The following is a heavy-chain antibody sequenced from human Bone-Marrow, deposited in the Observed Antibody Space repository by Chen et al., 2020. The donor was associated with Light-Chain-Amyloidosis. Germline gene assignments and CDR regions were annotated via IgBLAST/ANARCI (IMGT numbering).Heavy chain of an antibody. CDR1: GYTFPNYW. J-gene: IGHJ4*02. CDR3: ARRRDGYNFDY. D-gene: IGHD5-12*01. Sequence: EVQLEQSGPEVKKTGESMKISCNGSGYTFPNYWIGWVRQMPGKGMEWMGVIYPDDSDARYSPSFEGQVTISADKSITTAYLQWRSLKASDTAMYYCARRRDGYNFDYWGQGTLVTVSS. V-gene: IGHV5-51*01. CDR2: IYPDDSDA.